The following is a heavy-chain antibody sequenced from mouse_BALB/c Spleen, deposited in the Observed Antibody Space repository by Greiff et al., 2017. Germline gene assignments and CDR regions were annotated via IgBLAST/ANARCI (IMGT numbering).Heavy chain of an antibody. J-gene: IGHJ3*01. V-gene: IGHV1-66*01. CDR3: ARDDDRAWFAY. D-gene: IGHD2-3*01. CDR1: GYSFTSYY. CDR2: IFPGSGNT. Sequence: QVHVKQSGPELVKPGASVKISCKASGYSFTSYYIHWVKQRPGQGLEWIGWIFPGSGNTKYNEKFKGKATLTADTSSSTAYMQLSSLTSEDSAVYFCARDDDRAWFAYWGQGTLVTVSA.